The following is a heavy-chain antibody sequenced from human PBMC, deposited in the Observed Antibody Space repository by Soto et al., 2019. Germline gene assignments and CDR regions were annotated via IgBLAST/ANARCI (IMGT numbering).Heavy chain of an antibody. J-gene: IGHJ6*02. CDR1: GYRFTDYH. CDR3: ARDQGVRLQPRIIDPSAMDV. D-gene: IGHD3-10*01. Sequence: QVHLVQSGPEVREPGASVRVSCTASGYRFTDYHIHWVRQAPGQGPEWLGWINPKSGDTVYPQRLQGRVAMTRDTSISAAFMELSRLRFDDTSVYFCARDQGVRLQPRIIDPSAMDVWGQGTTVPVSS. CDR2: INPKSGDT. V-gene: IGHV1-2*02.